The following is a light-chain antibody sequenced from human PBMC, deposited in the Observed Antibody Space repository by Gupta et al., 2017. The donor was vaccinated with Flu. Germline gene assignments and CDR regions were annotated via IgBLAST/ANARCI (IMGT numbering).Light chain of an antibody. CDR3: QQYANVPPT. Sequence: DTQMTQSPSSLPASVGDRVIITCQASQDISNYLNWYQKKSGKAPKLLIYDASNLETGVPSRFSGSGSGTDFTFTISGLQPEDIATYYCQQYANVPPTFGPGTTVDIK. CDR2: DAS. J-gene: IGKJ3*01. CDR1: QDISNY. V-gene: IGKV1-33*01.